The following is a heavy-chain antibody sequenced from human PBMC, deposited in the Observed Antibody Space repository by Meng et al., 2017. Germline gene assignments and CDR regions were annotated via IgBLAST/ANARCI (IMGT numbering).Heavy chain of an antibody. CDR2: INWNGGST. D-gene: IGHD4-17*01. J-gene: IGHJ4*02. CDR1: GFTFDDYG. CDR3: ARGTVTTDSPDY. V-gene: IGHV3-20*04. Sequence: GESLKISCAASGFTFDDYGMSWVRQAPGKGLEWVSGINWNGGSTGYADSVKGRFTISRDNAKNSLYLQMNSLRAEDTALYYCARGTVTTDSPDYWGQGTLVTVSS.